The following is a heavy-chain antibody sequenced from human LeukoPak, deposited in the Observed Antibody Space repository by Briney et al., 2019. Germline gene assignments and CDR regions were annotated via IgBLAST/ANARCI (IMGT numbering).Heavy chain of an antibody. V-gene: IGHV4-61*02. J-gene: IGHJ4*02. CDR2: IYTSGST. CDR1: GGSISSGSYY. Sequence: SETLSLTCTVSGGSISSGSYYWSWIRQPAGKGLEWIGRIYTSGSTNYNPSLKSRVTISVGTSKNQFSLKLSSVTAADTAVYYCARVLYYYGSGSYYMGGFDYWGQGTLVTVSS. CDR3: ARVLYYYGSGSYYMGGFDY. D-gene: IGHD3-10*01.